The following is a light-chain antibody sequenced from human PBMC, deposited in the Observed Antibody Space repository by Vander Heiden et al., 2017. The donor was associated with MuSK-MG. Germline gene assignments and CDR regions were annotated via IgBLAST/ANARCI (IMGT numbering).Light chain of an antibody. V-gene: IGKV3-20*01. CDR2: GAS. CDR1: QSVSSSY. J-gene: IGKJ2*04. CDR3: QQDGSSPVCN. Sequence: EIVLTQSPGTLSLSPGERATLSCRASQSVSSSYLAWYQQKPGQAPRLLIYGASSRAIGIPDRFSGSGYGTDFTLTISRREPEDFAVYYCQQDGSSPVCNFGQGTKLDIK.